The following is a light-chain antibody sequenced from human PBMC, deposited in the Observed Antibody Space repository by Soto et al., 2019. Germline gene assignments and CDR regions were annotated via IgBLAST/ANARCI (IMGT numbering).Light chain of an antibody. CDR2: DTS. J-gene: IGKJ4*01. Sequence: EIIMTQSPDTLSVSPGEGATLSCRASQGIGSTLAWYQHKPGQTPRLLIYDTSTRATGVPARFSGSRSGTEFTLTINSLQSEDFAVYYCQRYNNWPLTFGGGTKVENK. CDR3: QRYNNWPLT. V-gene: IGKV3-15*01. CDR1: QGIGST.